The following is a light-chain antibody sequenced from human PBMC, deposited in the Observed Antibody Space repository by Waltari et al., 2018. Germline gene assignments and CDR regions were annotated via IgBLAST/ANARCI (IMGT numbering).Light chain of an antibody. CDR1: SSDVAGYNN. CDR2: DVS. Sequence: QSALTQPASVSGSPGQSITLSCTGTSSDVAGYNNVSWYQQHPGKAPKLMIYDVSNRPSGVSKRFSGSKSGNTASLTISGLQAEDEADFYCSSYTSSSTRVFGTGTKVTVL. CDR3: SSYTSSSTRV. J-gene: IGLJ1*01. V-gene: IGLV2-14*03.